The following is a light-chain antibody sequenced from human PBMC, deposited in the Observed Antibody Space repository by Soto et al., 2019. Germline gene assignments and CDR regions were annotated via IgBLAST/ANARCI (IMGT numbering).Light chain of an antibody. Sequence: EIVLTQSPATLSLAPGERATLSCRASQSITTYLAWYQQRPGQAPRLLIHDASNRATGIPARFSGSGSGTDFTLTISSLEPEDFAVYYCQQRSNWPPYTFSQGTKVEMK. CDR2: DAS. J-gene: IGKJ2*01. CDR1: QSITTY. CDR3: QQRSNWPPYT. V-gene: IGKV3-11*01.